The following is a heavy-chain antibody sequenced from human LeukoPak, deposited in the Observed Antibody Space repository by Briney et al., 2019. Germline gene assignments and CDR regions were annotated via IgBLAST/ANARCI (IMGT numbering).Heavy chain of an antibody. V-gene: IGHV1-2*02. Sequence: VASVKVSCKASGYTFTGYFMHWMRQAPGQGLEWMAWINPNSGATNYAPKFQGRVTLTRDTSITTAYMELSRLRSDDTAVYYCARHLNNCGDDCYIFDYWGQGTLVTVSS. CDR3: ARHLNNCGDDCYIFDY. D-gene: IGHD2-21*01. CDR2: INPNSGAT. J-gene: IGHJ4*02. CDR1: GYTFTGYF.